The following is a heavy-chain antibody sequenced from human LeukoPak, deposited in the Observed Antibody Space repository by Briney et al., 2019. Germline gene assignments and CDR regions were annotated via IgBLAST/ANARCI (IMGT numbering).Heavy chain of an antibody. CDR2: IYTSGST. Sequence: SETLSLTCTVSGASISSYYWSWIRQPPGKGLEWIGFIYTSGSTNYNPSLKSRVTISVDTSKNQFSLKLSSVTAADTAVYYCARGGVVPAVRGYYFDYWGQGTLVTVSS. D-gene: IGHD2-2*01. V-gene: IGHV4-4*09. J-gene: IGHJ4*02. CDR1: GASISSYY. CDR3: ARGGVVPAVRGYYFDY.